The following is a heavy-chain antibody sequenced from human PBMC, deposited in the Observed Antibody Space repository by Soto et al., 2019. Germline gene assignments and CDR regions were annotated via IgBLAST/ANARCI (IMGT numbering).Heavy chain of an antibody. J-gene: IGHJ5*02. V-gene: IGHV4-31*03. CDR3: ARENHTGYGDQPRYALDT. Sequence: QVQLQESGPGLVKPSQTLSLTCTVSGGSISSGGYYWSWIRQHPGKGPEWIGYIYYSGSTYYNPALQTRLTVSADSSKTHFSPKLSSVTAADTTVYYCARENHTGYGDQPRYALDTWGQGTLVTLSS. D-gene: IGHD5-12*01. CDR2: IYYSGST. CDR1: GGSISSGGYY.